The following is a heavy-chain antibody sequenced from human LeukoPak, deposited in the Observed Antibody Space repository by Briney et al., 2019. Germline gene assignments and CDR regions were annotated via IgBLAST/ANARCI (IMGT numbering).Heavy chain of an antibody. V-gene: IGHV3-30*18. Sequence: PGRSLRLSCAASGFTFSSYGMHWVRQAPGKGLEWVAVISYDGSNKYYADSVKGRFTISRDNSKNTLYLQMNSLRAEDTAVYYCAKEGIAADFDYWGQGTLATVSS. CDR1: GFTFSSYG. CDR2: ISYDGSNK. CDR3: AKEGIAADFDY. D-gene: IGHD6-13*01. J-gene: IGHJ4*02.